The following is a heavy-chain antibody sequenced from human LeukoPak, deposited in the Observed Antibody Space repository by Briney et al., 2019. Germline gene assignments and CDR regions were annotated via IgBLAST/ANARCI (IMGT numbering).Heavy chain of an antibody. CDR1: GYTLTELS. CDR3: ATAWMVRGVFDY. CDR2: FDPEDGET. J-gene: IGHJ4*02. Sequence: ASVKVSCKVSGYTLTELSMHWVRQAPGKGLEWMGGFDPEDGETIYAQKFQGRVTMTEDTSTDTAYMELSSLRSEDTAVYYCATAWMVRGVFDYWDQGTLVTVSS. V-gene: IGHV1-24*01. D-gene: IGHD3-10*01.